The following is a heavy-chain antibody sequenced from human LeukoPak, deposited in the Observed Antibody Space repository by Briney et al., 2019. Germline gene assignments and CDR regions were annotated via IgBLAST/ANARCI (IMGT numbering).Heavy chain of an antibody. J-gene: IGHJ6*03. V-gene: IGHV4-34*01. CDR1: GGSFGGYY. CDR2: INRSGST. CDR3: ARGLSGSYYPYYYYYMDV. D-gene: IGHD1-26*01. Sequence: PSETLSLTCAFYGGSFGGYYWNWIRQPPGKGLEWIGEINRSGSTNYNPSLKSRVSISVDTSKNQFSLKLSSVTAADTAVYYCARGLSGSYYPYYYYYMDVWGKGTTVAVSS.